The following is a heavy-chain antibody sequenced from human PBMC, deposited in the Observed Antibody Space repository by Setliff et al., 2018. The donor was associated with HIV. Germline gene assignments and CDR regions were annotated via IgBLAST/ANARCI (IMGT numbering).Heavy chain of an antibody. V-gene: IGHV3-9*01. CDR2: ISWNSGSI. Sequence: GGSLRLSCAASGFTFDDYAMHWVRQAPGKGLEWVSGISWNSGSIAYADSVKGRFTISRDNAKNSLYLQMNSLRAEDTALYYCAKDSGDGYRGFEGARSGHYMDVWGKGTTVTVSS. J-gene: IGHJ6*03. D-gene: IGHD2-21*01. CDR3: AKDSGDGYRGFEGARSGHYMDV. CDR1: GFTFDDYA.